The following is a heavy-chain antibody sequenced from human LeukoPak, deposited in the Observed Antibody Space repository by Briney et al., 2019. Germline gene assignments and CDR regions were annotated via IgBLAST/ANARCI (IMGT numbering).Heavy chain of an antibody. J-gene: IGHJ3*02. V-gene: IGHV3-30*18. CDR3: AKGDDIAMTNGAFDI. CDR1: GLTFTTSV. Sequence: QSGGSLRLSCAASGLTFTTSVINWVRQAPGKWLEWVAALSDDGRDEYYAESVKGRFTISRDNSKNTVHLQMNSLRAEDTAVYYCAKGDDIAMTNGAFDIWGQGTMVTVSS. CDR2: LSDDGRDE. D-gene: IGHD5-18*01.